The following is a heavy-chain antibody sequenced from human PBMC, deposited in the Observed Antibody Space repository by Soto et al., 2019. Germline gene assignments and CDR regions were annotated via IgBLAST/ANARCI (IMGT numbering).Heavy chain of an antibody. J-gene: IGHJ6*02. CDR2: ISYDGSNK. CDR3: AKEISGPSYYYGSGRYYYYGMDV. Sequence: PGGSLRLSCAASGFTFSSYGMHWVRQAPGKGLEWVAVISYDGSNKYYADSVKGRFTISRDNSKNTLYLQMNSLRAEDTAVYYCAKEISGPSYYYGSGRYYYYGMDVWGQGTTVTVSS. D-gene: IGHD3-10*01. V-gene: IGHV3-30*18. CDR1: GFTFSSYG.